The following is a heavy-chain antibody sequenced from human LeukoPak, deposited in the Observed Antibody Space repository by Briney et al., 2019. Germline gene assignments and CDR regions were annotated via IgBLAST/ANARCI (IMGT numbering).Heavy chain of an antibody. V-gene: IGHV4-39*07. D-gene: IGHD3-3*01. J-gene: IGHJ4*02. Sequence: SETLSLTCTVSGGSISSSSYYWGWIRQPPGKGLEWIGSIYYSGSTYYNPSLKSRVTISVDTSKNQFSLKLSSVTAADTAVYYCASSYYDFWSGPDFDYWGQGTLVTVSS. CDR3: ASSYYDFWSGPDFDY. CDR1: GGSISSSSYY. CDR2: IYYSGST.